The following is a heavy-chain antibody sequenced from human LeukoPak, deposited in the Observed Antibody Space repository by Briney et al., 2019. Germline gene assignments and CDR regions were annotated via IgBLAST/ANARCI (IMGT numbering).Heavy chain of an antibody. CDR1: GGSISSYY. V-gene: IGHV4-4*07. CDR3: ARNPEYCSGGSCYHWFDP. D-gene: IGHD2-15*01. CDR2: IYTSGST. J-gene: IGHJ5*02. Sequence: PSETLSLTCTVSGGSISSYYWSWIRQPAGKGLEWIGRIYTSGSTNYNPSLKSRVTMSEDTSKNQFSLKLSSVTAADTAVYYCARNPEYCSGGSCYHWFDPWGQGTLVTVSS.